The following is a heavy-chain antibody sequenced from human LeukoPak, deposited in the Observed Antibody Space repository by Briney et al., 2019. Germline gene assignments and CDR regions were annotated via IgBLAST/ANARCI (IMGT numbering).Heavy chain of an antibody. CDR2: INPNSGGT. CDR3: ARDHSAARGWAWL. D-gene: IGHD6-6*01. CDR1: GYTFTGYY. Sequence: GASVKVSCKASGYTFTGYYMHWVRQAPGQGLEWMGWINPNSGGTNYAQKFQGRVTMTRDTSISTAYMELSRLRSDDTAVYYCARDHSAARGWAWLWGRGTLVTVSS. V-gene: IGHV1-2*02. J-gene: IGHJ2*01.